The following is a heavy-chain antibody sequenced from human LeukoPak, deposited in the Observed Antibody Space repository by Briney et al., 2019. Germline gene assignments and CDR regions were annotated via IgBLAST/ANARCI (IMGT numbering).Heavy chain of an antibody. Sequence: ASVKVSCKASGYTFTNYWIAWVRQMPGKGLEWMGIIYPGDSDTRYSPSFQGQVTISADKSISTAYLQWSSLKASDTAMYYCARRAYCGGDCYSDYWGQGTLVTVSS. J-gene: IGHJ4*02. CDR1: GYTFTNYW. D-gene: IGHD2-21*02. V-gene: IGHV5-51*01. CDR2: IYPGDSDT. CDR3: ARRAYCGGDCYSDY.